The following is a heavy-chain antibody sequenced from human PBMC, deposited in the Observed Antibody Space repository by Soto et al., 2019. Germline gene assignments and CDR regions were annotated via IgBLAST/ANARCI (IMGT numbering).Heavy chain of an antibody. V-gene: IGHV4-59*08. Sequence: SETLSLTCTVSGGSISSYYWSWIRQPPGKGLEWIGYIYYSGSTNYNPSLKSRVTISVDTSKNQFSLKLSSVTAADTAVYYCASCSGGSCYSSWFVPWGQGTLVTVSP. CDR3: ASCSGGSCYSSWFVP. CDR1: GGSISSYY. CDR2: IYYSGST. D-gene: IGHD2-15*01. J-gene: IGHJ5*02.